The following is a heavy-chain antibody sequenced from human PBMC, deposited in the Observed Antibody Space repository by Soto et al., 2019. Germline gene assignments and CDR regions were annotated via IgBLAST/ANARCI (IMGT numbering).Heavy chain of an antibody. D-gene: IGHD3-10*01. J-gene: IGHJ6*03. Sequence: SETLSLTCAVYGGSFSGYYWSWIRQPPGKGLEWIGEINHSGSTNYNPSLKSRVTISVDTSKNQFSLKLSSVTAADTAVYYCARGRAYGSGSYQGYYYYMDVWGKGTTVTVSS. CDR2: INHSGST. CDR3: ARGRAYGSGSYQGYYYYMDV. CDR1: GGSFSGYY. V-gene: IGHV4-34*01.